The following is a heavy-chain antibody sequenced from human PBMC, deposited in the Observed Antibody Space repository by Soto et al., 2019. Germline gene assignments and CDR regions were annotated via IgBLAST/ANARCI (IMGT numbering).Heavy chain of an antibody. D-gene: IGHD3-22*01. CDR2: ISGSGGST. CDR3: AKTDSSGYSLYFDY. CDR1: GFTFSSYA. J-gene: IGHJ4*02. V-gene: IGHV3-23*01. Sequence: GGSLRLSCAASGFTFSSYARSWVRQAPGKGLEWVSAISGSGGSTYYADSVKGRFTISRDNSKNTLYLQMNSLRAEDTAVYYCAKTDSSGYSLYFDYWGQGTMVTVYS.